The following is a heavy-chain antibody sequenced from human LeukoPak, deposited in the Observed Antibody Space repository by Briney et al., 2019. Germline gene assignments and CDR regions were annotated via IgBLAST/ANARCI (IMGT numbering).Heavy chain of an antibody. V-gene: IGHV3-48*03. CDR3: TRGRWWLPY. CDR1: GFSFSSYE. J-gene: IGHJ4*02. D-gene: IGHD2-15*01. CDR2: IGSSGSTI. Sequence: GGSLRLSCAAFGFSFSSYEMNWVRQAPGKGLEWVSYIGSSGSTIYYADSVKGRFTISRDDSKNTVYLQLSSLRHDDTGIYYCTRGRWWLPYWGQGTMVTVSS.